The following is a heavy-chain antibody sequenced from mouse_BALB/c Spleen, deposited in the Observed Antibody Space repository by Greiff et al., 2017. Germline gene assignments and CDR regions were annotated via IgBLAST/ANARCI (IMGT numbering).Heavy chain of an antibody. J-gene: IGHJ3*01. Sequence: EVQLVESGTVLARPGASVKMSCKASGYTFTSYWMHWVKQRPGQGLEWIGAIYPGNSDTSYNQKFKGKAKLTAVTSTSTAYMELSSLTNEDTAVYYCTKIYYGNYGFAYWGQGTLVTVSA. CDR2: IYPGNSDT. V-gene: IGHV1-5*01. D-gene: IGHD2-1*01. CDR3: TKIYYGNYGFAY. CDR1: GYTFTSYW.